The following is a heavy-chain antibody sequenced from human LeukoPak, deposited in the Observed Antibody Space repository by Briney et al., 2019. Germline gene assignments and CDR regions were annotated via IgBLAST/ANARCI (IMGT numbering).Heavy chain of an antibody. CDR1: GFTLSSYA. V-gene: IGHV3-23*01. CDR2: ISGSGGST. J-gene: IGHJ4*02. Sequence: GGSLRLSSVASGFTLSSYAMSWVRQAAGRGLEWVSAISGSGGSTYYADSVKGRFTLSRDNSKNTLYLQMNSLRAEDTAVYYCAKEQSELRYFDWLCSPFDYWGQGTLVTVSS. CDR3: AKEQSELRYFDWLCSPFDY. D-gene: IGHD3-9*01.